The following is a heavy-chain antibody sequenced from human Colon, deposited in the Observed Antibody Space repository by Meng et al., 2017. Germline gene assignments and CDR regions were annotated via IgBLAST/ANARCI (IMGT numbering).Heavy chain of an antibody. CDR1: GFTFISYS. J-gene: IGHJ4*02. CDR2: VSSNSYYI. V-gene: IGHV3-21*06. D-gene: IGHD4-17*01. CDR3: ARAEYGDLDFDH. Sequence: EVQLVESGGGLAKPGGSLSCSCAVHGFTFISYSRNWVRQAPGKVLEWVSSVSSNSYYIYYADSVEGRFTISRDNAKNSLYLQMNSLRAEDTAVYYCARAEYGDLDFDHWGQGTLVTVSS.